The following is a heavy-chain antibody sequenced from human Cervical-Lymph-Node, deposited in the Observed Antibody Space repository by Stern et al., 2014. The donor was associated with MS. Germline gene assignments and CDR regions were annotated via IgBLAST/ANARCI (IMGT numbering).Heavy chain of an antibody. Sequence: VQLVESGAEVKKSGSSVKVSCKASGGTLRSYGITWARQASGQGPEWMGEISPIFETAPYAQQFQGRVTITADEYTSTVYMELSSLRSEDTAVYYCARNVGDTTLGHWGQGSQVIVSS. CDR1: GGTLRSYG. J-gene: IGHJ4*02. CDR3: ARNVGDTTLGH. D-gene: IGHD3-16*01. CDR2: ISPIFETA. V-gene: IGHV1-69*01.